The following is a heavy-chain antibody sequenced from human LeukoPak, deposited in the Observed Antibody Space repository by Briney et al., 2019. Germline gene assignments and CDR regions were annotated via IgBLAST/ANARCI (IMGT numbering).Heavy chain of an antibody. CDR2: ISNSGGNT. CDR1: GFIFSEFS. CDR3: VRSRGYAYGKRLDS. Sequence: GGSLRLSCAASGFIFSEFSFHWVRQAPGKGLDWVAVISNSGGNTYYAESVKGRFVISRDNSKNTLFLQMDSLKPEHTAVYYCVRSRGYAYGKRLDSWGPGTLVVVSS. D-gene: IGHD3-10*01. J-gene: IGHJ4*02. V-gene: IGHV3-30*09.